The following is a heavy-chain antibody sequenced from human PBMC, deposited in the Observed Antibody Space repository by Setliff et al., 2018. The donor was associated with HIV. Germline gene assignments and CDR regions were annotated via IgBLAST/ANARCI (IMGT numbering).Heavy chain of an antibody. CDR2: IFYRGDT. CDR3: ARPFPCASTTCYFAAFDM. J-gene: IGHJ1*01. D-gene: IGHD2-2*01. V-gene: IGHV4-39*01. Sequence: PSETLSLTCTVSSGAISRAASYWSWIRQSPGKGLEWIGTIFYRGDTYYNPSLKSRLTLSVDTSKSQFSLRLAPVTAADTAVYYCARPFPCASTTCYFAAFDMWGQGIPVTVSS. CDR1: SGAISRAASY.